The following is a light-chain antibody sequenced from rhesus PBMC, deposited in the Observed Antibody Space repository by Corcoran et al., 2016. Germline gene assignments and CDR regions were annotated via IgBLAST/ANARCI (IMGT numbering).Light chain of an antibody. J-gene: IGLJ1*01. V-gene: IGLV2-13*02. CDR1: SSDIGGYNR. CDR2: EVS. Sequence: QAALTQSPSVSGSPGQSVTISCTGTSSDIGGYNRVSWYQQYPGKAPKLMIYEVSKRPSGVSDRFSGSKSGNTASLPISGLQAEDEADYNCSSYASSSAFIFGAGTRLTV. CDR3: SSYASSSAFI.